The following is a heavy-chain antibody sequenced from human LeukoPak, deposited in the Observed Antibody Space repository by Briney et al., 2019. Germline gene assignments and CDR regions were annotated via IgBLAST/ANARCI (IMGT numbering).Heavy chain of an antibody. J-gene: IGHJ4*02. CDR3: VKGYSGSYYGIDY. Sequence: ASVKVSCKASGYTFTGYYMHWVRQAPGQGLEWMGRINPNSGGTNYAQKFQGGVTMTRDTSISTAYMELSRLRSDDTAVYYCVKGYSGSYYGIDYWGQGTLVTVSS. CDR2: INPNSGGT. D-gene: IGHD1-26*01. V-gene: IGHV1-2*06. CDR1: GYTFTGYY.